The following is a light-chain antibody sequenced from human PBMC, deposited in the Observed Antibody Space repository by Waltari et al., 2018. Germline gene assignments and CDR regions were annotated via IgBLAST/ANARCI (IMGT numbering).Light chain of an antibody. CDR2: RSN. J-gene: IGLJ7*01. CDR3: ASWDDSLSGVV. V-gene: IGLV1-47*01. CDR1: RSTIGDNY. Sequence: QSVLTQPPSASGTPGQRVTISCSGSRSTIGDNYVYWYQQFPGAAPKLLIYRSNERHSGVPDRISGSKSGASASLAISGLRSEDEASYYCASWDDSLSGVVFGGGTHLTVL.